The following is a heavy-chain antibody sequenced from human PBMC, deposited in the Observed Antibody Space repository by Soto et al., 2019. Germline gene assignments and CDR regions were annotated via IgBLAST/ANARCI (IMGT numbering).Heavy chain of an antibody. D-gene: IGHD6-6*01. CDR2: IYPGDSDT. J-gene: IGHJ6*02. V-gene: IGHV5-51*01. Sequence: PGESLKISCNGSGYSFTSYWIGWVRQMPGKGLEWMGIIYPGDSDTRYSPSFQGQVTISADKSISTAYLQWSSLKASDTAMYYCASQDSSSPGYYYGMDVWGQGTTVTVS. CDR1: GYSFTSYW. CDR3: ASQDSSSPGYYYGMDV.